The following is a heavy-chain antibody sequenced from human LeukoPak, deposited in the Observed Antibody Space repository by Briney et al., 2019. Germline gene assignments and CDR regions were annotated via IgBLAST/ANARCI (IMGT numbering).Heavy chain of an antibody. CDR1: GFKFSDYW. Sequence: GGSLRLSCAASGFKFSDYWMTWVRQAPGKGLEWVANIKQDGSEKYYVDSVKGRFTISRDNAKNSLYLQMNSLIAEDTAVYYCAKDRSGDIVVVPAATSDWFDPWGQGTLVTVSS. J-gene: IGHJ5*02. CDR3: AKDRSGDIVVVPAATSDWFDP. CDR2: IKQDGSEK. D-gene: IGHD2-2*01. V-gene: IGHV3-7*01.